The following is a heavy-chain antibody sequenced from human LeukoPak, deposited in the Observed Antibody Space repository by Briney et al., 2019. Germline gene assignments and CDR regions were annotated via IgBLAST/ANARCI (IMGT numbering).Heavy chain of an antibody. D-gene: IGHD2-21*02. J-gene: IGHJ4*02. CDR1: GYTFTSYG. CDR3: AGDALAYCGGDCYSVY. V-gene: IGHV1-18*01. Sequence: ASVKVSCKASGYTFTSYGISWVRQAPGQGLEWMGWISAYNGNTNYAQKLQGRVTMTTDTSTSTAYMELRSLRSDDTAVYYCAGDALAYCGGDCYSVYWGQGTLVTVSS. CDR2: ISAYNGNT.